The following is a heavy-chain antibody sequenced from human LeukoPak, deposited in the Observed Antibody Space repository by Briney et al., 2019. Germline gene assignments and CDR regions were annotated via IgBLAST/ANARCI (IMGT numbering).Heavy chain of an antibody. CDR2: IYYSGST. D-gene: IGHD3-10*01. CDR1: GGSISSYY. Sequence: SETLSLTCTVSGGSISSYYWSWIRQPPGKGLEWTGYIYYSGSTNYNPSLKSRVTISVDTSKNQFSLKLSSVTAADTAVYYCARVTDYYGSGSYYNSQYNWFDPWGQGTLVTVSS. V-gene: IGHV4-59*01. CDR3: ARVTDYYGSGSYYNSQYNWFDP. J-gene: IGHJ5*02.